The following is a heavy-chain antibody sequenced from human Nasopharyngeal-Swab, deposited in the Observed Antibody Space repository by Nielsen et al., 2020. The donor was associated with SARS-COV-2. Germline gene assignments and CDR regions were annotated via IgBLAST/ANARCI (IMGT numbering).Heavy chain of an antibody. CDR3: AERPYCGSNSCYYYFDY. J-gene: IGHJ4*02. D-gene: IGHD2-2*01. CDR2: ISGSGGST. V-gene: IGHV3-23*01. CDR1: RFTFSSYA. Sequence: GESLKISCAASRFTFSSYAMSWVRQAPGKGLEWVSAISGSGGSTYYADSVKGRFTISRDNSKNTLYLQMNSLRAEDTAVYYCAERPYCGSNSCYYYFDYWGQGTLVTVSS.